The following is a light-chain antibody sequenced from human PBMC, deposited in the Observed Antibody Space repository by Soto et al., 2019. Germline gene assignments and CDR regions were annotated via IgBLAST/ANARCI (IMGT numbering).Light chain of an antibody. V-gene: IGKV1-39*01. Sequence: DIQMTQSPSSLSASVGDRGTITCRASQSISSYLNWYQQKPGKAPKLLIYAASSLQSGVPSRFSGSESETDFTLTISSLQPEDFANYSCQQSYSTTWTFGQGTKVDIK. J-gene: IGKJ1*01. CDR2: AAS. CDR1: QSISSY. CDR3: QQSYSTTWT.